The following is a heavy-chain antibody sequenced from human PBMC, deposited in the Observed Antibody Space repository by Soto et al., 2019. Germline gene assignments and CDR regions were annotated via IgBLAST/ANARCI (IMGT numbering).Heavy chain of an antibody. CDR1: GYTFSNYG. CDR3: TRDRCNNDY. Sequence: ASVKVSCKASGYTFSNYGISWVRQAPGQGLEWMGWIDAKNGKTNYAQNLQDRVTMTKDTSTTTAYMELRSLKSDDTAVYLCTRDRCNNDYWGQGTRVTVSS. CDR2: IDAKNGKT. J-gene: IGHJ4*02. D-gene: IGHD2-8*01. V-gene: IGHV1-18*01.